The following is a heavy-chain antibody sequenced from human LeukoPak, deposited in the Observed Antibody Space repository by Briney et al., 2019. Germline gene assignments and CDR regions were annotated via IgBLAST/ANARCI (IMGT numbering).Heavy chain of an antibody. CDR2: ITGSGGST. D-gene: IGHD3-10*01. V-gene: IGHV3-23*01. Sequence: GGSLRLSCAASGFTFSSYAMTWVRQAPGKGLEWASEITGSGGSTYYADSVKGQFTISRDNSRNTLYLQMNSLRAEDTAVYYCARELFDFDYWGRGTLVTVSS. CDR1: GFTFSSYA. CDR3: ARELFDFDY. J-gene: IGHJ4*02.